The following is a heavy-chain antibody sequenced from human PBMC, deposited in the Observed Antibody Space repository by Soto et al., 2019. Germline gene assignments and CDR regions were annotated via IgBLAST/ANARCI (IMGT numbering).Heavy chain of an antibody. CDR3: AKGGSGSYSNAYDI. CDR2: IYYSGST. CDR1: GGSISSISYY. J-gene: IGHJ3*02. D-gene: IGHD3-10*01. V-gene: IGHV4-39*01. Sequence: ASETLSLTCTVSGGSISSISYYWGWIRQPPGKGLEWIGSIYYSGSTYYNPSLKSRVTISVDTSKNQFSLKLSSVTAADTAVYYCAKGGSGSYSNAYDIWGQGTMVTVSS.